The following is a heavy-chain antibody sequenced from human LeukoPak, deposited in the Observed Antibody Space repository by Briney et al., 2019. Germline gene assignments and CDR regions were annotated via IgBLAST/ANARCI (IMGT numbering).Heavy chain of an antibody. V-gene: IGHV3-74*01. D-gene: IGHD2-15*01. Sequence: PGGSLRLSCAASGLAFSAYKMHWVRQAPRKGLVWVSRISTDGYTTDYADFVQGRFTASRDNTKNTWSLEMNSLRAEDTAVYSCTRGPRPLRYCSGGSCPSYYSGMDVWGQGTTVTVSS. CDR1: GLAFSAYK. CDR2: ISTDGYTT. J-gene: IGHJ6*02. CDR3: TRGPRPLRYCSGGSCPSYYSGMDV.